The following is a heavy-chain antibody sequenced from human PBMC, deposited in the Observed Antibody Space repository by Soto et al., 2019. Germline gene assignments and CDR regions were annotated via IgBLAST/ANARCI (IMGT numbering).Heavy chain of an antibody. CDR3: ANLPSLYQKLRYFDWSNDAFDI. J-gene: IGHJ3*02. D-gene: IGHD3-9*01. CDR2: ISGSGGST. V-gene: IGHV3-23*01. Sequence: PGGSLRLSCAASGFTFSSYAMSWVRQAPGKGLEWVSAISGSGGSTYYADSVKGRFTISRDNSKNTLYLQMNSLRAEDTAVYYCANLPSLYQKLRYFDWSNDAFDIWGQGTMVTVSS. CDR1: GFTFSSYA.